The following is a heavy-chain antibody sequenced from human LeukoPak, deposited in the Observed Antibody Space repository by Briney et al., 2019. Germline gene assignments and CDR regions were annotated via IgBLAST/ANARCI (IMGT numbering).Heavy chain of an antibody. J-gene: IGHJ6*03. V-gene: IGHV3-7*01. CDR2: IKQDGSEK. Sequence: GGSLRLSCAASGFTFSSYWMSWARQAPGKGLEWVANIKQDGSEKYYVDSVKGRFTISRDNAKNSLYLQMNSLRAEDTAVYYCAREYYDFWSGYYRGYHYYYYMDVWGKGTTVTVSS. D-gene: IGHD3-3*01. CDR3: AREYYDFWSGYYRGYHYYYYMDV. CDR1: GFTFSSYW.